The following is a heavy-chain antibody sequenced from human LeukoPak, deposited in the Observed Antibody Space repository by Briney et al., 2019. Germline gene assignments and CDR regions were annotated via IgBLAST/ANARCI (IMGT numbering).Heavy chain of an antibody. Sequence: ASVKVSFKASGYTFSSYYMNWVRQAPGQGLEWMGLTNPNSGGSYFAQKFKGRVTMTRDTSISTAYMELSRLTSDDTAVYYCARAPLVGATTINFDYWGQGTLVTVSS. CDR3: ARAPLVGATTINFDY. J-gene: IGHJ4*02. CDR1: GYTFSSYY. V-gene: IGHV1-2*02. CDR2: TNPNSGGS. D-gene: IGHD1-26*01.